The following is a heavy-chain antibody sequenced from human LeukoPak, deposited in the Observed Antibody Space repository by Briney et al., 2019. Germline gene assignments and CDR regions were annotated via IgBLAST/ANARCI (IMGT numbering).Heavy chain of an antibody. CDR3: TTYGSGRKFDY. CDR2: IESKTDGGTT. Sequence: GGSLRLSCAASGFSFSDAWMSWVRQIPGKGLEWVGRIESKTDGGTTDYAAPVKGRFTISRDDSTNTLYLQMNGLKSEDTAVYYCTTYGSGRKFDYWGQGILVTVSS. D-gene: IGHD3-10*01. V-gene: IGHV3-15*04. J-gene: IGHJ4*02. CDR1: GFSFSDAW.